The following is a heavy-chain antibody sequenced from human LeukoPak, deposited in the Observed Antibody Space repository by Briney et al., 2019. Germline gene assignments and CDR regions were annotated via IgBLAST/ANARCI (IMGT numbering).Heavy chain of an antibody. CDR2: VIGDGTVT. D-gene: IGHD2-21*02. Sequence: GGSLRLSCAASGFTFSSYAMSWVRQAPGKGLVWVSRVIGDGTVTTYADSVKGRFTVSRDNAKNTLYLQMNSLRAEDTAVYFCTRAVAVTASDSWGQGALVTVSS. CDR1: GFTFSSYA. J-gene: IGHJ4*02. V-gene: IGHV3-74*03. CDR3: TRAVAVTASDS.